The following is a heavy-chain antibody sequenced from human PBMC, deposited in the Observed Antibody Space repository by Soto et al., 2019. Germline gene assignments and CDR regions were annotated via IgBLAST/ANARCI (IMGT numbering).Heavy chain of an antibody. CDR3: ARVLAGYYYYYMDV. CDR1: GYTFTSYD. J-gene: IGHJ6*03. D-gene: IGHD3-10*01. CDR2: MNPNSGNT. Sequence: ASVKVSCKASGYTFTSYDINWVRQATGQGLEWMGWMNPNSGNTGYAQKFQGRVTMTRNTSISTAYMELSSLRSEDTAVYYRARVLAGYYYYYMDVWGKGTTVTVSS. V-gene: IGHV1-8*01.